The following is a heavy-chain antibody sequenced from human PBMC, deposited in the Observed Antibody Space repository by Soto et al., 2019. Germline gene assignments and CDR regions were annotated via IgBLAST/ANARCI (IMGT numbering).Heavy chain of an antibody. CDR2: ISGSGGST. CDR3: AKDPSSGYYGVTAPE. CDR1: VFTFSSYA. J-gene: IGHJ4*02. D-gene: IGHD3-22*01. Sequence: WGSLRLSCAASVFTFSSYARSWVRQAPGKGLEWVSAISGSGGSTYYADSVKGRFTISRDNSKNTLYLQMNSLRAEDTAVYYCAKDPSSGYYGVTAPEWGQGTLVTVS. V-gene: IGHV3-23*01.